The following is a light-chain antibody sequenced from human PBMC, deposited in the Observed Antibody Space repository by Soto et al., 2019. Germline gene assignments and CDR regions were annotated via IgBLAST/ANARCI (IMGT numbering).Light chain of an antibody. V-gene: IGKV3-15*01. CDR3: QQGHNWPLT. CDR1: QSITSE. Sequence: EIVMTQSPATLSVSPGERATLSCRASQSITSELAWYQQKPGQPPRLLVYGATTRATGVPARFTGTESGSEFTLTISGLQSEDFAVYYCQQGHNWPLTFGRGTRLEI. CDR2: GAT. J-gene: IGKJ2*01.